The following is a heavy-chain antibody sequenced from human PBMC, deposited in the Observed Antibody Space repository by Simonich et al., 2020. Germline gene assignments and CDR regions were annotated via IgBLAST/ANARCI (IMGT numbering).Heavy chain of an antibody. CDR2: IYYSGST. D-gene: IGHD6-13*01. CDR3: ARHAGFAFDI. V-gene: IGHV4-39*01. CDR1: GGSISSSSYY. J-gene: IGHJ3*02. Sequence: QLQLQESGPGLVKPSETLSLTCTVSGGSISSSSYYWGWIRQPPGKGLEWIGSIYYSGSTSYTPSLKSRVPISVDTSKNQFSLKLSSVTAAYTAVYYCARHAGFAFDIWGQGTMVTVSS.